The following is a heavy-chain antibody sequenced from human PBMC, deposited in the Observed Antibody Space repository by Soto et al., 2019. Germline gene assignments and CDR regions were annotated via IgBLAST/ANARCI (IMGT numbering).Heavy chain of an antibody. D-gene: IGHD3-10*01. CDR3: ARGGVRGVIIRVYYYYGMDV. CDR2: INPNSGGT. Sequence: GASVKVSCKASGYTFTGYYMHWVRQAPGQGLEWMGWINPNSGGTNYAQKFQGWVTMTRDTSISTAYMELSRLRSDDTAVYYCARGGVRGVIIRVYYYYGMDVWGQGTTVTVSS. J-gene: IGHJ6*02. V-gene: IGHV1-2*04. CDR1: GYTFTGYY.